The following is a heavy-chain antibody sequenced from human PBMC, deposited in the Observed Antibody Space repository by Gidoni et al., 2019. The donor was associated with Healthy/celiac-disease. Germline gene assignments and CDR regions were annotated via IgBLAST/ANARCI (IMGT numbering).Heavy chain of an antibody. CDR3: ARDHDIAVAGYLDD. V-gene: IGHV3-30-3*01. Sequence: QVQLVESGVGVVQPGRSLRLPCPASGFTFSSYAMPWVRQAPGKGLEWLAVISYDGSNKYYEDSVKGRFTNSRDNSKNTLYLQMNSLRAEDTAVYYCARDHDIAVAGYLDDWGQGTLVTVSS. CDR1: GFTFSSYA. CDR2: ISYDGSNK. D-gene: IGHD6-19*01. J-gene: IGHJ4*02.